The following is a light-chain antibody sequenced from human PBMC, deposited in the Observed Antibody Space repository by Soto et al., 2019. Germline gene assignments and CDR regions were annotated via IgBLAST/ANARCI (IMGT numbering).Light chain of an antibody. J-gene: IGKJ1*01. Sequence: EVVLTQSPGTLSLSPGERATLSCRASQSVTSSDLAWYQQKPGQAPRLLISGASSRATGIPDRFSGSGSGTDFTLTISRLEPEDFATYYCLQFNTFPWTFGQGTKVEIK. CDR3: LQFNTFPWT. V-gene: IGKV3-20*01. CDR1: QSVTSSD. CDR2: GAS.